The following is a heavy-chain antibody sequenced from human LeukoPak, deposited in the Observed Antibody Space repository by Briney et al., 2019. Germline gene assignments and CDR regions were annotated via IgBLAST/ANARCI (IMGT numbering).Heavy chain of an antibody. J-gene: IGHJ4*02. V-gene: IGHV3-7*01. D-gene: IGHD3-22*01. CDR2: IKQDGSEK. CDR1: RFTFSSYW. Sequence: GGSLRLSCVASRFTFSSYWMSWVRQAPGKGLEWVANIKQDGSEKYYVDSVKGRFTISRDNAKNSLYLQMNSLRAEDTAVYYCARGYSDSSGYSFQDYWGQGTLVTVSS. CDR3: ARGYSDSSGYSFQDY.